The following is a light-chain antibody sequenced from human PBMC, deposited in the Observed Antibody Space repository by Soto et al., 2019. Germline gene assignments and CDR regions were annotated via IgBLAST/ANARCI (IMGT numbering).Light chain of an antibody. V-gene: IGKV1-5*01. J-gene: IGKJ2*01. CDR2: DAS. Sequence: IQLTQSPYTLSASVGDRVTITCRASQSISGWLAWYQQKPGKAPKLLIYDASSLESGVPSRFSGSGSGTEFSLTISRLQPDDFATYYCQQYNSYSVNAFGQGTKVDIK. CDR1: QSISGW. CDR3: QQYNSYSVNA.